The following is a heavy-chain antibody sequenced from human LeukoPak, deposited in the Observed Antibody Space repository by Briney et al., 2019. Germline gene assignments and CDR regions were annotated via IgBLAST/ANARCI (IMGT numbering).Heavy chain of an antibody. CDR1: GYTFTDYY. Sequence: GASVKVSCKASGYTFTDYYMHWVRQAPAQGLEWMGWINPNSGGTNYAQKLQGRVTMTTDTSTSTAYMELRSLRSDDTAVYYCARDVRGIVGMDYFDYWGQGTLVTVSS. CDR2: INPNSGGT. V-gene: IGHV1-2*02. D-gene: IGHD3-22*01. CDR3: ARDVRGIVGMDYFDY. J-gene: IGHJ4*02.